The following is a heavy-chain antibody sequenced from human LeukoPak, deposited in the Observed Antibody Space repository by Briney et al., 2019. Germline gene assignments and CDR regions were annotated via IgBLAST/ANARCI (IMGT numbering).Heavy chain of an antibody. Sequence: SETLSLTCTVSGGSISSYYWSWIRQPPGKGLEWIGYIYYSGSTNYNPSLKSRVTISVDTSKNQFSLKLSSVTAADTAVYYCARHAAEMATIYFDYWGQGTLATVSS. CDR2: IYYSGST. CDR1: GGSISSYY. D-gene: IGHD5-24*01. J-gene: IGHJ4*02. V-gene: IGHV4-59*08. CDR3: ARHAAEMATIYFDY.